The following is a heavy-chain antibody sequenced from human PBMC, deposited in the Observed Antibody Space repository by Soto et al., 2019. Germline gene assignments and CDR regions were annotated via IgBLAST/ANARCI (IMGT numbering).Heavy chain of an antibody. V-gene: IGHV4-39*01. CDR2: IYYSGST. CDR1: GGSISSSSYY. Sequence: QLQLQESGPGLVKPSETLSLTCTVSGGSISSSSYYWGWIRQPPGKGLEWIGSIYYSGSTYYNPSLKSRVTISVDTSKNQFSLKLSSVTAADTAVYYCARHPDYGDYFGAFDIWGQGTMVTVSS. J-gene: IGHJ3*02. CDR3: ARHPDYGDYFGAFDI. D-gene: IGHD4-17*01.